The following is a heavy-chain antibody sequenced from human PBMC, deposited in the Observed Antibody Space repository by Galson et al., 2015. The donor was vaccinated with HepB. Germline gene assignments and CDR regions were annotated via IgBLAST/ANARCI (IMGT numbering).Heavy chain of an antibody. CDR3: AREGDSIAAAGTYDY. V-gene: IGHV6-1*01. CDR2: TYYRSKWYN. D-gene: IGHD6-13*01. Sequence: CAISGDSVSSNSAAWNWIRQSPSRGLEWLGRTYYRSKWYNDCAVSVKSRITINPDTSKNQFSLQLNSVTPEDTAVYYCAREGDSIAAAGTYDYWGQGTLVTVSS. J-gene: IGHJ4*02. CDR1: GDSVSSNSAA.